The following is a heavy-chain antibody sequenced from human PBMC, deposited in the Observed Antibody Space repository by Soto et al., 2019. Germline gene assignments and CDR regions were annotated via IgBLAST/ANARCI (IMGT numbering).Heavy chain of an antibody. CDR2: SRNKPNTYTT. V-gene: IGHV3-72*01. J-gene: IGHJ3*02. CDR3: VRQRDGTLDI. CDR1: GFSFSDHY. D-gene: IGHD6-25*01. Sequence: EVQLVESGGGLVQPGGSPRLSCAASGFSFSDHYMDWVRQAPGKGLEWVGHSRNKPNTYTTEYAASVKGRFTISRDDSKNSVYLQMNSLKTEDTAVYYCVRQRDGTLDIWGQGTMVTVSS.